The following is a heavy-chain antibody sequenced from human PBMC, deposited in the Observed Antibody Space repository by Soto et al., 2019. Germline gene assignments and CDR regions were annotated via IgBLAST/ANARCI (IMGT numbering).Heavy chain of an antibody. CDR2: IDWDDDK. V-gene: IGHV2-70*11. CDR3: ARMDAVTTPSPNFDY. CDR1: GFSLSTSGMC. J-gene: IGHJ4*02. Sequence: GSGPTLVNPTQTLTLTCTFSGFSLSTSGMCVSWIRQPPGKALEWLARIDWDDDKYYSTSLKTRLTISKDTSKNQVVLTMTNVDPVDTATYYCARMDAVTTPSPNFDYWGQGTLVTVSS. D-gene: IGHD4-4*01.